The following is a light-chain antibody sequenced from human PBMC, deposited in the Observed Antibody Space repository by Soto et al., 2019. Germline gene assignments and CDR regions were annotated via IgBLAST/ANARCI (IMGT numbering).Light chain of an antibody. J-gene: IGKJ2*01. CDR1: QTIDNT. V-gene: IGKV3-15*01. Sequence: EIVMTQSPATLSLPPGERATLSCRASQTIDNTLAWYQRKPGQAPRLLIYDASTRATGVPARFSGSGSGTDFTLTISSLQSEDFAVYYCQHYNYWPYTFGQGTKVDI. CDR2: DAS. CDR3: QHYNYWPYT.